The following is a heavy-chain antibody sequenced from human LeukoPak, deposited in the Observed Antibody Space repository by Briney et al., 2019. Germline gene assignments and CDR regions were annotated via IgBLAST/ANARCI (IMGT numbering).Heavy chain of an antibody. CDR1: GGSISSSIYY. J-gene: IGHJ5*02. V-gene: IGHV4-39*07. Sequence: SETLSLTCTVSGGSISSSIYYWGWIRQPPGKGLEWIGSIYYSGSTYYNPSLKSRVTISVDTSKNKFSLKLSSVTAAGTAVYYWAGNINYYGSGSYYFWFDPWGQETLVAVSS. CDR3: AGNINYYGSGSYYFWFDP. CDR2: IYYSGST. D-gene: IGHD3-10*01.